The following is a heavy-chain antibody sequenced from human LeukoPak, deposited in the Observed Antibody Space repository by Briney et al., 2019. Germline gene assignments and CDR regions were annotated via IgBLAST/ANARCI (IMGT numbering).Heavy chain of an antibody. V-gene: IGHV4-39*01. CDR1: GDSINIDNYY. D-gene: IGHD1-26*01. CDR2: VYYSGST. J-gene: IGHJ4*02. CDR3: ARFVVGATAFDY. Sequence: SETLSLTCTVSGDSINIDNYYRGWIRQPPGKGLEWIGIVYYSGSTYYSTSLKSRVTISVDTSKNQFSLKVSSVTAADTAVYYCARFVVGATAFDYWGQGTLVTVSS.